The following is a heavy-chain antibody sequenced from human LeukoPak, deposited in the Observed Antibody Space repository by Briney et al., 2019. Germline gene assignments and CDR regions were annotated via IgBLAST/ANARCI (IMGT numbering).Heavy chain of an antibody. J-gene: IGHJ6*03. CDR1: DYTFTSYG. Sequence: ASVKVSCKTSDYTFTSYGVSWVRQAPGQGLEWMGGIIPIFGTANYAQKFQGRVTITADESTSTAYMELSSLRSEDTAVYYCARGPRSDYYYMDVWGKGTTVTISS. CDR3: ARGPRSDYYYMDV. CDR2: IIPIFGTA. V-gene: IGHV1-69*13.